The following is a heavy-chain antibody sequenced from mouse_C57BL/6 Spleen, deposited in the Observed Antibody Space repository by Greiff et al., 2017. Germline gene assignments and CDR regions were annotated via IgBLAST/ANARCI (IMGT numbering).Heavy chain of an antibody. CDR1: GYTFTSYW. Sequence: VQLQQPGAELVRPGSSVKLSCKASGYTFTSYWMPWVKQRPIQGLEWIGNIDPSDSETHYNQKFKDKATLTVDKSSSTAYMQLSSLTSEDSAVYYCARGDDYDDLLFAYGSQGALVTVSA. CDR2: IDPSDSET. CDR3: ARGDDYDDLLFAY. D-gene: IGHD2-4*01. J-gene: IGHJ3*01. V-gene: IGHV1-52*01.